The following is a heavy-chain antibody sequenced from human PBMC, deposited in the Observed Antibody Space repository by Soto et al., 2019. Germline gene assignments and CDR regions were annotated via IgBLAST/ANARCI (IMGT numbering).Heavy chain of an antibody. CDR2: IYYSGST. Sequence: SETLSLTCTVSGGSISSSSYYWGWIRQPPGKGLEWIGSIYYSGSTYYNPSLKSRVTISVDTSKNQFSLKLSSVTAADTAVYYCARLRPTDTAMADYWGQGTLVTVSS. V-gene: IGHV4-39*01. D-gene: IGHD5-18*01. CDR1: GGSISSSSYY. CDR3: ARLRPTDTAMADY. J-gene: IGHJ4*02.